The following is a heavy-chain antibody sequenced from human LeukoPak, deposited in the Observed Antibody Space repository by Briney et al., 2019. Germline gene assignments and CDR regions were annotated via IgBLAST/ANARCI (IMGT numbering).Heavy chain of an antibody. CDR3: AKDYRDCSSTSCYYYYYMDV. CDR1: GFTFSSYG. J-gene: IGHJ6*03. V-gene: IGHV3-30*02. CDR2: IRYDGSNK. D-gene: IGHD2-2*01. Sequence: GGSLRLSCAASGFTFSSYGMHWVRQALGKGLEWVAFIRYDGSNKYYADSVKGRFTISRDNSKNTLYLQMNSLRAEDTAVYYCAKDYRDCSSTSCYYYYYMDVWGKGTTVTVS.